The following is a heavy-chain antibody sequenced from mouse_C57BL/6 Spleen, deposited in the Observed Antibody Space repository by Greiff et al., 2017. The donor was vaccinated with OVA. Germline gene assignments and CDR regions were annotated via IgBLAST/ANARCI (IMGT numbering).Heavy chain of an antibody. CDR3: AREGKNYFDY. CDR2: INPGSGGT. Sequence: QVQLKESGAELVRPGTSVKVSCKASGYAFTNYLIEWVKQRPGQGLEWIGVINPGSGGTNYNEKFKGKATLTADKSSSTAYMQLSSLTSEDSAVYFCAREGKNYFDYWGQGTTLTVSS. V-gene: IGHV1-54*01. CDR1: GYAFTNYL. J-gene: IGHJ2*01.